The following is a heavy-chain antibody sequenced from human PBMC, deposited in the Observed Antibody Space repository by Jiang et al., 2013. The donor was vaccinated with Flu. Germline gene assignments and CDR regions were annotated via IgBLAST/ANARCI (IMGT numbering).Heavy chain of an antibody. D-gene: IGHD3-10*01. Sequence: LLKPSETLSLTCAVYGGSFSGYYWSWIRQPPGKGLEWIGEINHSGSTNYNPSLKSRVTISVDTSKNQFSLKLSSVTAADTAVYYCARVGTMVRGVIIKRTPNLYGMDVWGKGTTVTVSS. V-gene: IGHV4-34*01. J-gene: IGHJ6*04. CDR3: ARVGTMVRGVIIKRTPNLYGMDV. CDR2: INHSGST. CDR1: GGSFSGYY.